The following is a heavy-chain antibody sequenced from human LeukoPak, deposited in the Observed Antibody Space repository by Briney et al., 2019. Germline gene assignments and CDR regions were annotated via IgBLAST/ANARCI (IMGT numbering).Heavy chain of an antibody. D-gene: IGHD3-10*01. J-gene: IGHJ4*02. CDR1: VFTFGKHL. Sequence: GGSLRLSCAASVFTFGKHLMTWVREAPGTGLEWLAHIKEDGSESDYVDSVRGRFTISKDNAKNSLYLQMSSLRDEDTAVYYCATDRGFFLFDYWGQGTLVSVSS. CDR2: IKEDGSES. CDR3: ATDRGFFLFDY. V-gene: IGHV3-7*01.